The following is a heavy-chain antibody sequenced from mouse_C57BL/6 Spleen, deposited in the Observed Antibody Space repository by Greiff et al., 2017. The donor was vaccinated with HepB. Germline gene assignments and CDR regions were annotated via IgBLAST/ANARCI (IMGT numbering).Heavy chain of an antibody. J-gene: IGHJ4*01. CDR1: GYSFTGYY. CDR2: INPSTGGT. Sequence: VQLQQSGPELVKPGASVKISCKASGYSFTGYYMHWVKQSSEKSLEWIGEINPSTGGTSYNQKFKGKATLTVDKSSSTAYMQLKSLTSEDSAVYYCARDTLDYWGQGTSVTVSS. CDR3: ARDTLDY. V-gene: IGHV1-43*01.